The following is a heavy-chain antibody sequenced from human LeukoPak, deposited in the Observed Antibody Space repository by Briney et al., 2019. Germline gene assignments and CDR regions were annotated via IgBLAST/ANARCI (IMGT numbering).Heavy chain of an antibody. J-gene: IGHJ3*02. V-gene: IGHV3-23*01. Sequence: PGGSLRLSCAASGFTFSTFAMTWVRRAPGKGLEWVSVISRSGDTTYYADSVKGRFTISRDNSRNNLYLQMNSLRAEDTAVYYCARETDALDTWGQGTMVTVSS. CDR3: ARETDALDT. CDR1: GFTFSTFA. CDR2: ISRSGDTT.